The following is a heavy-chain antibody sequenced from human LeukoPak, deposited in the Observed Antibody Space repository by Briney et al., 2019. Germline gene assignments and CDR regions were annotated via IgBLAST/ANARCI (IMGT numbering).Heavy chain of an antibody. CDR2: IIPIFGTA. J-gene: IGHJ4*02. Sequence: ASVKVSCKASGGTFSSYAISWVRQAPGQGLEWMGGIIPIFGTANYAQKFQGRVTITADESTSTAYMELSSLRSEDTAVYYCARVIGGYDMIGYFGYRGQGTLVTVSS. V-gene: IGHV1-69*13. D-gene: IGHD5-12*01. CDR1: GGTFSSYA. CDR3: ARVIGGYDMIGYFGY.